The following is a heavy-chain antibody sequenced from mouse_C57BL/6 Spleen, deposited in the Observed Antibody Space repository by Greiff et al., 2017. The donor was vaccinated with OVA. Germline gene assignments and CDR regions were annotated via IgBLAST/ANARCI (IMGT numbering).Heavy chain of an antibody. V-gene: IGHV1-22*01. CDR2: LNPNHGGT. Sequence: VQLQQSGPELVKPGASVKMSCKASGYTFTDYNMHWVKQSHGKSLEWIGYLNPNHGGTSYNQKFKGKATLTVNKSSSTAYMELRRLTSEDSAVYYCARGTASWVAYRGQGTLVTVSA. J-gene: IGHJ3*01. CDR1: GYTFTDYN. D-gene: IGHD3-3*01. CDR3: ARGTASWVAY.